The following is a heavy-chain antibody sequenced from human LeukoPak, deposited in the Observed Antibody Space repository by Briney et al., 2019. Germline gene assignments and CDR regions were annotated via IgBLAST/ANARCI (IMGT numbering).Heavy chain of an antibody. CDR1: GGSTSSSSYY. D-gene: IGHD1-1*01. CDR3: ARDFSNENWFDP. J-gene: IGHJ5*02. V-gene: IGHV4-39*07. CDR2: IYYSGST. Sequence: PSETLSLTCTVSGGSTSSSSYYRGWIRQPPGKGLEWIGSIYYSGSTYYNPSLKSRVTISVDTSKNQFSLKLSSVTAADTAVYYCARDFSNENWFDPWGQGTLVTVSS.